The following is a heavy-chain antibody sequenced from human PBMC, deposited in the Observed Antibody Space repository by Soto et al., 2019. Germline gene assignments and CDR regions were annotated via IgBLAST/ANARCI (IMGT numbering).Heavy chain of an antibody. CDR1: GFTFSSYW. J-gene: IGHJ6*03. CDR2: IKQDGSEK. Sequence: PGGSLRLSCAASGFTFSSYWMSWVRQAPGKGLECVANIKQDGSEKYYVDSVKGRFTISRDNAKNSLYLQMNSLRAEDTAVYYCARDAGVYSSSWYDYSSSSYMYVLCKGTTVTVSS. D-gene: IGHD6-13*01. CDR3: ARDAGVYSSSWYDYSSSSYMYV. V-gene: IGHV3-7*01.